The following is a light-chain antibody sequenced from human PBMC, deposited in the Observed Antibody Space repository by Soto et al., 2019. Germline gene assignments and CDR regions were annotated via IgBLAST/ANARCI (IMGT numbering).Light chain of an antibody. J-gene: IGKJ1*01. Sequence: DIQMTQSPSTLSASVGCRVSINCRASQSISAWLAWYQQKPGKAPRLLIYKASTLEIGVPSRFSGSGSGTDFTLTISRLEPEDFAVYYCQQRSNWPTFGQGTKVDIK. V-gene: IGKV1-5*03. CDR2: KAS. CDR1: QSISAW. CDR3: QQRSNWPT.